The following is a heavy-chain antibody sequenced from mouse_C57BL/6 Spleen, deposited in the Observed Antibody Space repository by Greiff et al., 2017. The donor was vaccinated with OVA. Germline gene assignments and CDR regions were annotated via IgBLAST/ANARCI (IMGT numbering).Heavy chain of an antibody. D-gene: IGHD2-1*01. J-gene: IGHJ2*01. Sequence: EVQLQQSGPELVKPGASVKISCKASGYSFTDYNMNWVKQSNGKSLEWIGVINPNYGTTCYNQKFKGKATLTVDQSSSTAYMQLNMQTSKHSSVDNSARSSANYSYFDYWGQGTPLTVSS. CDR3: ARSSANYSYFDY. CDR2: INPNYGTT. V-gene: IGHV1-39*01. CDR1: GYSFTDYN.